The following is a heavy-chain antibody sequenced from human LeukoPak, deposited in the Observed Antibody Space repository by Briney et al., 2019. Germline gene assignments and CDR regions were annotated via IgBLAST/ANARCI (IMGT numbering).Heavy chain of an antibody. CDR3: ARGGYDILFDY. J-gene: IGHJ4*02. V-gene: IGHV4-34*01. D-gene: IGHD3-9*01. CDR1: GGSFSGYY. Sequence: SETLSLTCAVYGGSFSGYYWSWIRQPPGKGLEWIGEINHSGSTNYNPSLKSRVTISVDTSKNQFSLKLSSVTAADTAVYYCARGGYDILFDYWGQGTLVTVSS. CDR2: INHSGST.